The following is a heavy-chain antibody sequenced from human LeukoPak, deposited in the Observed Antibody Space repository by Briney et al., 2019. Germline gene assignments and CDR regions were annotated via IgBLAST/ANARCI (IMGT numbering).Heavy chain of an antibody. J-gene: IGHJ4*02. CDR1: GFTFSSYA. Sequence: GGSLRLSCAASGFTFSSYAMSWVRQAPGKGLEWVSGIRGSDGSTYYADSVKGRFTISRDNSKNTLYLQMNSLRAEDTAVYYCATGRYASGWNSFDYWGQGTLVTVSS. D-gene: IGHD6-19*01. CDR2: IRGSDGST. V-gene: IGHV3-23*01. CDR3: ATGRYASGWNSFDY.